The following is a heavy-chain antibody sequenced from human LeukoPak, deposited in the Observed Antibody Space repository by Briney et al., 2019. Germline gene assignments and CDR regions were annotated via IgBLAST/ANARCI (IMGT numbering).Heavy chain of an antibody. D-gene: IGHD4-17*01. Sequence: SETLSLTCTVSGDSVTTYYWSWIRQPPGKGLEWIGYIYHSGSTYYNPSLKSRVTISVDRSKNQFSLKLSSVTAADTAVYYCARTGGSTVFDYWGQGTLVTVSS. CDR2: IYHSGST. CDR1: GDSVTTYY. CDR3: ARTGGSTVFDY. V-gene: IGHV4-59*02. J-gene: IGHJ4*02.